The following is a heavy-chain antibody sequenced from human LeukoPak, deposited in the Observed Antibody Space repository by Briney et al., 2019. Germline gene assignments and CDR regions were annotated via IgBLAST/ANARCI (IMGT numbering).Heavy chain of an antibody. CDR2: INHSGST. CDR1: GGSFSGCY. J-gene: IGHJ4*02. V-gene: IGHV4-34*01. CDR3: ARGRGHITGTTTYFDY. Sequence: SETLSLTCAVYGGSFSGCYWSWIRQPPGKGLEWIGEINHSGSTNYNPSLKSRVTISVDTSKNQFSLKLSSVTAADTAVYYCARGRGHITGTTTYFDYWGQGTLVTVSS. D-gene: IGHD1-7*01.